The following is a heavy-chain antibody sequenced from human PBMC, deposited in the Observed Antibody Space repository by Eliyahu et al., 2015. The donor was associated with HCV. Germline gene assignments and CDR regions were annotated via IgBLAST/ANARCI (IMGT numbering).Heavy chain of an antibody. D-gene: IGHD3-9*01. CDR2: IYYSGST. J-gene: IGHJ4*02. Sequence: GLEWIGSIYYSGSTYYNPSLKSRVTISVDTSKNQFSLKLSSVTAADTTVYYCARLHYDILTGFDYWGQGTLVTVSS. CDR3: ARLHYDILTGFDY. V-gene: IGHV4-39*01.